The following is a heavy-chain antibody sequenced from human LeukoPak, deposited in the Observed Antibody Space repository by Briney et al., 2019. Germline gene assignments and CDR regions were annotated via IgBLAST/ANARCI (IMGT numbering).Heavy chain of an antibody. CDR1: GYTFTGYY. CDR3: ARDPLATTVTTNDY. CDR2: IIPILGVA. Sequence: GASVKVSCKASGYTFTGYYMHWVRQAPGQGLEWMGRIIPILGVANYAQKFQGRVTITADKSTSTAYMELSSLRSEDTAVYYCARDPLATTVTTNDYWGQGTLVTVSS. V-gene: IGHV1-69*04. J-gene: IGHJ4*02. D-gene: IGHD4-17*01.